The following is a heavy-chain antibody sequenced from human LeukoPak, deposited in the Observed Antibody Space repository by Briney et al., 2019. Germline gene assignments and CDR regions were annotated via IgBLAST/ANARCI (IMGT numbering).Heavy chain of an antibody. V-gene: IGHV3-7*03. D-gene: IGHD2-15*01. CDR3: ARDPGWSSFDI. CDR2: INQDAGTT. CDR1: GFSFTSCW. J-gene: IGHJ3*02. Sequence: GGSLRLSCVASGFSFTSCWMSWVRQAPGKDLEFVANINQDAGTTNYVDSVKGRFTISRDNAENSLYLQMSSLRAEDTALYYCARDPGWSSFDIWGQGIMVTVSS.